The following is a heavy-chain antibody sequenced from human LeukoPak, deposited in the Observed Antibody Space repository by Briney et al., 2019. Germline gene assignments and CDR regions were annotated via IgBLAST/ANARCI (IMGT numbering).Heavy chain of an antibody. V-gene: IGHV3-66*01. CDR2: IYSGGSS. D-gene: IGHD5-12*01. J-gene: IGHJ4*02. CDR1: GFTVSSNY. CDR3: ARGMGGYGGYDY. Sequence: GGSLRLSCAASGFTVSSNYMSWVRQAPGKGLEWVSVIYSGGSSYYADSVKGRFTISRDNSKNAVYLQMNSLRVEDTAVYYCARGMGGYGGYDYWGQGTLVTVSS.